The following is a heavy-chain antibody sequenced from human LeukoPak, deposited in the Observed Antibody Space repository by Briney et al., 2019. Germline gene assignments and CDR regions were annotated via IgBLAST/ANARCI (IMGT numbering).Heavy chain of an antibody. V-gene: IGHV4-34*01. J-gene: IGHJ4*02. D-gene: IGHD1-1*01. CDR2: INHSGST. Sequence: SETLSLTCAVYGGSFSGYYWSWIRQPPGKGLEWIGEINHSGSTNYNPSLKSRVTISVDTSKNQFSLKLSSVTAADTAVYYCAVRPPRGFDYWGQGTLVTVSS. CDR3: AVRPPRGFDY. CDR1: GGSFSGYY.